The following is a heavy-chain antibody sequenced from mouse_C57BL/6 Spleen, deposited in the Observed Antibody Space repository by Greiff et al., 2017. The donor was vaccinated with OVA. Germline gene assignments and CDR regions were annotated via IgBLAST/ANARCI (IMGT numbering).Heavy chain of an antibody. CDR3: ARSPSSMITTGYYAMDY. CDR2: INPNNGGT. CDR1: GYTFTDYY. V-gene: IGHV1-26*01. J-gene: IGHJ4*01. Sequence: VQLQQSGPELVKPGASVKISCKASGYTFTDYYMNWVKQSHGKSLEWIGDINPNNGGTSYNQKFKGKATLTVDKSSSTAYMELRSLTSEDSAVYYCARSPSSMITTGYYAMDYWGQGTSVTVSS. D-gene: IGHD2-4*01.